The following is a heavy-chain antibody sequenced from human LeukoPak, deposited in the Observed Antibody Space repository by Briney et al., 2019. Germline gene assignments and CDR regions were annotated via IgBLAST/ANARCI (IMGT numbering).Heavy chain of an antibody. Sequence: SETLSLTCAVYGGSSGGYYWSWIRQPPGKGLEWIGEINHSGSTNYNPSLKSRVTISVDTSKNQFSLKLSSVTATDTAVYYCARGPVYYYYGMDVWGQGTTVTVSS. CDR2: INHSGST. CDR1: GGSSGGYY. V-gene: IGHV4-34*01. J-gene: IGHJ6*02. CDR3: ARGPVYYYYGMDV.